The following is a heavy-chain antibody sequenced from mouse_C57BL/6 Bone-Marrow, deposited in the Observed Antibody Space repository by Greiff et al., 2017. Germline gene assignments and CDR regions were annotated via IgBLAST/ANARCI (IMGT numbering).Heavy chain of an antibody. CDR1: GYTFTSYW. CDR2: INPSSGYT. J-gene: IGHJ2*01. V-gene: IGHV1-7*01. Sequence: LVESGAELAKPGASVKLSCKASGYTFTSYWMHWVKQRPGQGLEWIGYINPSSGYTKYNEKFKGKATLTADKSSSTAYMQLNSLTSEDSAVYFCARGDGYYPDYWGQGTTLTVSS. D-gene: IGHD2-3*01. CDR3: ARGDGYYPDY.